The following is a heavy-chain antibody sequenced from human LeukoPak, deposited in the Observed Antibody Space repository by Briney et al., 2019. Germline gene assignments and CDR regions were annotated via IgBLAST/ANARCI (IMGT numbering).Heavy chain of an antibody. D-gene: IGHD3-3*01. CDR1: GFTFSSYW. V-gene: IGHV4-59*08. CDR3: ARLGNYYYYGMDV. CDR2: IYYSGST. Sequence: GSLRLSCAASGFTFSSYWMSWIRQPPGKGLEWIGYIYYSGSTKYNPSLKSRVTISVDTSKNQFSLKLSSVTAADTAVYYCARLGNYYYYGMDVWGQGTTVTVSS. J-gene: IGHJ6*02.